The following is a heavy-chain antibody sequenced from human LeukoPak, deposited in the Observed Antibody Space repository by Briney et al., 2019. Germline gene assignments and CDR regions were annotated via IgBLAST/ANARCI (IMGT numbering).Heavy chain of an antibody. V-gene: IGHV3-53*01. Sequence: PGGPLRLSCAVSGFSVTNNYMSWVRQAPGKGLEWVSVFYVGGATYYADSVKGRFTISRDNSENTLYLQMKSLRAEDTAVYYCARGDGYSFFDYWGQGTLVTVSS. D-gene: IGHD5-24*01. CDR3: ARGDGYSFFDY. CDR2: FYVGGAT. J-gene: IGHJ4*02. CDR1: GFSVTNNY.